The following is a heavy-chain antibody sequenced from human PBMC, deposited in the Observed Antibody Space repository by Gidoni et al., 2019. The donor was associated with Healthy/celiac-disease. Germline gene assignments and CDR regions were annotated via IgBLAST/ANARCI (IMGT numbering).Heavy chain of an antibody. CDR1: GFTFSSYG. CDR2: ISYDGSNK. V-gene: IGHV3-30*18. J-gene: IGHJ1*01. Sequence: GESGGGVVQPGRSLRLSCAASGFTFSSYGMHWVRQAPGKGLEWVAVISYDGSNKYYADSVKGRFTISRDNSKNTLYLQMNSLRAEDTAVYYCAKDGRHYYDSSGYYFAEYFQHWGQGTLVTVSS. CDR3: AKDGRHYYDSSGYYFAEYFQH. D-gene: IGHD3-22*01.